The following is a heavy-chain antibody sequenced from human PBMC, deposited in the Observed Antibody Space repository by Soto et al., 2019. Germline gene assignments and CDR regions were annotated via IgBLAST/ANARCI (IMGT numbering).Heavy chain of an antibody. Sequence: PSETLSLTCTVSGGSISSSSYYWGWIRQPPGKGLEWIGSIYYSGSTYYNPSLKSRVTISVDTSKNQFSLKLSSVTAADTAVYYCARHFIFSSSWYLGGDWFDPWGQGTLVTVSS. J-gene: IGHJ5*02. CDR3: ARHFIFSSSWYLGGDWFDP. CDR2: IYYSGST. V-gene: IGHV4-39*01. CDR1: GGSISSSSYY. D-gene: IGHD6-13*01.